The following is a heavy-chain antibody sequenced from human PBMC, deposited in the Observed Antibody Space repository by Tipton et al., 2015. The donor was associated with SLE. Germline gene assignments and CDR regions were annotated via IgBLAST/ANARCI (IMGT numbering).Heavy chain of an antibody. CDR3: ARSSSGYRDAFDI. CDR1: GGSISSSSYY. V-gene: IGHV4-39*01. CDR2: IYYSGST. D-gene: IGHD3-22*01. J-gene: IGHJ3*02. Sequence: TLSLTCTVSGGSISSSSYYWGWIRQPPGKGLEWIGSIYYSGSTYYNPSLKSRVTISVDTSKNQFSLKPSSVTAADTAVYYCARSSSGYRDAFDIWGQGTMVTVSS.